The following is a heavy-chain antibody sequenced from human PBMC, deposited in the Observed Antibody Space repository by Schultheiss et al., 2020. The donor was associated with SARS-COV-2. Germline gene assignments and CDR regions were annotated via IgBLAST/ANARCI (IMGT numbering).Heavy chain of an antibody. D-gene: IGHD3-3*01. V-gene: IGHV4-59*12. CDR1: GGSISSYY. CDR2: IYYSGST. Sequence: SETLSLTCTVSGGSISSYYWSWIRQPPGKGLEWIGYIYYSGSTNYNPSLKSRVTISVDTSKNQFSLKLSSVTAADTAVYYCARRTDSRDPDFGVETGVYWGQGTLVTVSS. J-gene: IGHJ4*02. CDR3: ARRTDSRDPDFGVETGVY.